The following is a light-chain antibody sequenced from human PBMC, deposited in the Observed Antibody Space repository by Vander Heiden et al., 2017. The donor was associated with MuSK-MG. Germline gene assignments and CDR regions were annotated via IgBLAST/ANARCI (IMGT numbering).Light chain of an antibody. J-gene: IGKJ2*02. CDR3: QQSDSTPCT. V-gene: IGKV1-39*01. CDR2: AAS. CDR1: QSISSY. Sequence: IQMTQSPSALSAPVGDRVTITCRASQSISSYLNWYQQKPGKAPKLLIYAASSLQSGVPSRFSGSGSGTDFTLTISSLQPDDFATYYCQQSDSTPCTFGQGTKVEIK.